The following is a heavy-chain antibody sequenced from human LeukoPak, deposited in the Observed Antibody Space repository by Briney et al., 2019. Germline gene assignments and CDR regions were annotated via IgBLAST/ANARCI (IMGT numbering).Heavy chain of an antibody. Sequence: KESGPTLVKPTQTLTLTCTFSGFSLSTSGMGVGWIRQPPGKALEWLAIIYWDDDKRYSPSLKSRLTITKDTSKNQVVLTTTNMDPVDTGTYYCAGGSCRTIDYWGQGTLVTVSS. D-gene: IGHD1-1*01. V-gene: IGHV2-5*02. CDR2: IYWDDDK. CDR1: GFSLSTSGMG. CDR3: AGGSCRTIDY. J-gene: IGHJ4*02.